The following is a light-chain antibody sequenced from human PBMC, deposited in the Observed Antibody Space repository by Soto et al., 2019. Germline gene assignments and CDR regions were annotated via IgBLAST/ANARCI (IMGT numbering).Light chain of an antibody. V-gene: IGKV3-20*01. J-gene: IGKJ1*01. Sequence: EIVLTQSPGTLSLSPGERATLSCRASQSISSSYLAWYKQKPGQTPRLRIYGAISGASGTPDRFSGSGSGTDFTLTISRLEPEDFAVYYCHQYGSSPQTFGQGTKVEIK. CDR1: QSISSSY. CDR3: HQYGSSPQT. CDR2: GAI.